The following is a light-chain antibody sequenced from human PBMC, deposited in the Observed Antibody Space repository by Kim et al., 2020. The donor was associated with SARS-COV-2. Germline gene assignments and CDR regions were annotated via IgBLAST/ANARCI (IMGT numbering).Light chain of an antibody. CDR2: GAS. V-gene: IGKV3-15*01. J-gene: IGKJ4*02. CDR3: QQYNNWPLT. Sequence: VSPGERVTLSCRASQGVSTDLAWYQQKPGQAPRLLIYGASTRATGIPARFSGSGSGTEFTLTISSLQSEDFAVYYCQQYNNWPLTFGGGTKVDIK. CDR1: QGVSTD.